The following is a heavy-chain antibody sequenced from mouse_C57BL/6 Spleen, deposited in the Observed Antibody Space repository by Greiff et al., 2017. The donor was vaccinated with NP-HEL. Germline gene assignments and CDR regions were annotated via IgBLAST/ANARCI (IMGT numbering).Heavy chain of an antibody. CDR2: IYPGSGNT. CDR3: ARSRYDYDAWFAY. D-gene: IGHD2-4*01. J-gene: IGHJ3*01. V-gene: IGHV1-66*01. Sequence: QVHVKQSGPELVKPGASVKISCKASGYSFTSYYIHWVKQRPGQGLEWIGWIYPGSGNTKYNEKFKGKATLTADTSSSTAYMQLSSLTSEDSAVYYCARSRYDYDAWFAYWGQGTLVTVSA. CDR1: GYSFTSYY.